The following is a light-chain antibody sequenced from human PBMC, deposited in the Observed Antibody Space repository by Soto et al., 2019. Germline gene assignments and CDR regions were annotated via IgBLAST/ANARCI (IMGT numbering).Light chain of an antibody. CDR1: SSDVGGYNY. CDR3: LLVYSGTVV. CDR2: DVS. V-gene: IGLV2-11*01. Sequence: QSVLTQPRSVSGSPGQSVTISCTGTSSDVGGYNYVSWYQQHPGKAPKLMIYDVSKRPSGVPDRFSGSKSGNTASLTISGLQAEDEADYYCLLVYSGTVVFGGGTKLTVL. J-gene: IGLJ2*01.